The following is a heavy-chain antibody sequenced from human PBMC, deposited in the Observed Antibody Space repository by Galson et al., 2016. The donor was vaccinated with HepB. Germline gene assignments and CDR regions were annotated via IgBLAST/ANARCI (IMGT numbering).Heavy chain of an antibody. Sequence: SLRLSCAASGFRFSDYYMTWIRQPPGKGLEWISDIGYGDTDTRYADSVKGRFTISRDNANNSLYLQMNSLTVDGTAMYYCGRFPYGPIDYWGQGALVAVSS. J-gene: IGHJ4*02. V-gene: IGHV3-11*06. CDR1: GFRFSDYY. D-gene: IGHD3-10*01. CDR2: IGYGDTDT. CDR3: GRFPYGPIDY.